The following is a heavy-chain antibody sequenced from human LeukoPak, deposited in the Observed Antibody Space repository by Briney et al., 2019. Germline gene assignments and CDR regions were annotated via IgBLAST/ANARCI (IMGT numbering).Heavy chain of an antibody. J-gene: IGHJ4*02. Sequence: VASVKVSCKASGYTFTSYVISWVRQAPGQGLEWMGWFSAYNGNTNYAQKLQSRVTMTTDTSTSTTHTELRSLRSDDTAVYYCARVTFGLERRYDGKYFDYWGQGTLVTVSS. CDR1: GYTFTSYV. D-gene: IGHD1-1*01. CDR2: FSAYNGNT. CDR3: ARVTFGLERRYDGKYFDY. V-gene: IGHV1-18*01.